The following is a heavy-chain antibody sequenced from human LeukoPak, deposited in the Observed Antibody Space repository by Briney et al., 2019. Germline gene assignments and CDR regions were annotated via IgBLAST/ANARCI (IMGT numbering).Heavy chain of an antibody. D-gene: IGHD3-3*01. CDR3: ASGRGQRFLEWLLFDY. J-gene: IGHJ4*02. Sequence: ASVKVSCKASGYTFTSYYMHWVRQAPGQGLEWMGIINPSGGSTSYAQKLQGRVTMTRDMSTSTVYMELSSLRSEDTAVYYCASGRGQRFLEWLLFDYWGQGTLVTVSS. V-gene: IGHV1-46*01. CDR1: GYTFTSYY. CDR2: INPSGGST.